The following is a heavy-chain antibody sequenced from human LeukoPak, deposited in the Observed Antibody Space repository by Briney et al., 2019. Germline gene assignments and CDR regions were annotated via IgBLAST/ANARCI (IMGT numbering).Heavy chain of an antibody. D-gene: IGHD3-10*01. J-gene: IGHJ4*02. CDR2: ISSSSSYI. CDR1: GFTFSSYS. V-gene: IGHV3-21*01. Sequence: GGSLRLSCAASGFTFSSYSMNWVRQAPGKGLEWVSSISSSSSYIYYADSVKGRFTISRDNAKNSLYLQMNSLRAEDTAVYYCARDPSLMVRGVMVGYWGQGTLVTVSS. CDR3: ARDPSLMVRGVMVGY.